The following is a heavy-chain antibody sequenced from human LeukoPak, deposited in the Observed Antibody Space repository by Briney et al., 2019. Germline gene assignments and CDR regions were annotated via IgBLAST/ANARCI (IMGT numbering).Heavy chain of an antibody. D-gene: IGHD3-10*01. CDR3: AREVHYYGSGTYFFWFDP. CDR2: IYYSGST. CDR1: GGSISSYY. J-gene: IGHJ5*02. Sequence: SETLSLTCTVSGGSISSYYWSWIRQPPGKGLEWIGYIYYSGSTNYSPSLKSRVTISVDTSKNQFSLRLSSVTAADTAVYYCAREVHYYGSGTYFFWFDPWGQGTLVTVSS. V-gene: IGHV4-59*01.